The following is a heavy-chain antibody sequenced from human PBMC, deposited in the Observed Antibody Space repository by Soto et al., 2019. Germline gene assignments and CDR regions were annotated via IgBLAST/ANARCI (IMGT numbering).Heavy chain of an antibody. Sequence: SQTLSLTCAMTGDSVSSNSAGWSWVRLSPSRGLEWLGRTYYRSKWYYEYAVSVRGRITINPDTSKNQYYLQLNSVTPEDTAVYFCARGEQYSGRIFDYWGQGTLVTVSS. CDR2: TYYRSKWYY. J-gene: IGHJ4*01. CDR1: GDSVSSNSAG. CDR3: ARGEQYSGRIFDY. D-gene: IGHD1-26*01. V-gene: IGHV6-1*01.